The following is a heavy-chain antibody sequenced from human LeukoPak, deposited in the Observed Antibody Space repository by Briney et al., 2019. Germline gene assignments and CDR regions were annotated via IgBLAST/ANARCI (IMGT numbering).Heavy chain of an antibody. CDR3: VSYNWNYPDY. CDR1: GFTFSSYY. CDR2: INTDGSST. D-gene: IGHD1-7*01. Sequence: PGGSLRLSCAASGFTFSSYYMYWVRHAPGKGLVWVSRINTDGSSTSHADAVKGRFTISRDNAKNTLYLQMNSLRAEDTAVYYCVSYNWNYPDYWGQGTLVTVSS. J-gene: IGHJ4*02. V-gene: IGHV3-74*01.